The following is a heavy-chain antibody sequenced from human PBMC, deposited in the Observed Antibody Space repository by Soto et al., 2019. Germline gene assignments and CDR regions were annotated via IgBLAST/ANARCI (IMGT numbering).Heavy chain of an antibody. J-gene: IGHJ4*02. V-gene: IGHV4-34*01. CDR2: INHSGST. D-gene: IGHD6-13*01. CDR3: ARLLPRYSRSTNFDY. CDR1: GGSFSGYY. Sequence: SETLSLTCAVYGGSFSGYYWSWIRQPPGKGLEWIGEINHSGSTNYNPSLKSRVTISVDTSKNQFSLKLSSVTAADTAVYYCARLLPRYSRSTNFDYWGQGTLVTVSS.